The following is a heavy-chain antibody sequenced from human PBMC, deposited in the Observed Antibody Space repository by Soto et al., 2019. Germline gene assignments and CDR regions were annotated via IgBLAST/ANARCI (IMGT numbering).Heavy chain of an antibody. CDR3: ARIRFGQQSLYFDY. CDR1: GFSLSTSGMC. J-gene: IGHJ4*02. D-gene: IGHD6-13*01. V-gene: IGHV2-70*01. Sequence: SGPTLVNPTQTLTLTCTFSGFSLSTSGMCVSWIRQPPGKALEWLALIDWDDDKYYSTSLKTRLTISKDTSKNQVVLTMTNMDPVDTATYYCARIRFGQQSLYFDYWGQGTLVTVSS. CDR2: IDWDDDK.